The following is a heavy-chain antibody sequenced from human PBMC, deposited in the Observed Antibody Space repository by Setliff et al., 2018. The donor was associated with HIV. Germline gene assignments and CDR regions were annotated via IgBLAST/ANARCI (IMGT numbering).Heavy chain of an antibody. D-gene: IGHD3-3*01. V-gene: IGHV4-61*01. J-gene: IGHJ5*02. CDR2: IYYTGRT. Sequence: SETLSLTCTVSGDSINRGSYYWSWIRQAPGRGLEWIGYIYYTGRTNYNPTLKSRVTMSLDSSKKQFSLKLSSVTASDTAVYFCARDVGGLTVFAVPRGCFDPWGQGTLVTVSS. CDR1: GDSINRGSYY. CDR3: ARDVGGLTVFAVPRGCFDP.